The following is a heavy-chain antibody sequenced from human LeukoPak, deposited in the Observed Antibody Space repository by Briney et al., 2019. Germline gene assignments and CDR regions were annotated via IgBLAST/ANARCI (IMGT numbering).Heavy chain of an antibody. CDR1: GFTFSRNA. D-gene: IGHD2-2*01. Sequence: PGGSLRLSCAASGFTFSRNAMNWVRQAPGKGLEWVSFISSSSNYMSYADSVKGRFTISRDNAKNSLYLQMNSLRAEDTAVYYCARRLTQYDCFDPWGQGILVTVSS. CDR2: ISSSSNYM. CDR3: ARRLTQYDCFDP. V-gene: IGHV3-21*01. J-gene: IGHJ5*02.